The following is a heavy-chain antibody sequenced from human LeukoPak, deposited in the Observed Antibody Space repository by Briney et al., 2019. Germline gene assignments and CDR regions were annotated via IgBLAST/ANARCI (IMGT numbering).Heavy chain of an antibody. D-gene: IGHD1-26*01. J-gene: IGHJ3*02. CDR1: GFTFSYYA. CDR2: ISGITTNT. CDR3: AKHLLVGCTRGAYAFDI. V-gene: IGHV3-23*01. Sequence: QPGGSLRLSWPASGFTFSYYAMRWVRQAPGKGLEWVSLISGITTNTYYADSVKGRFTISRDNSKNTLDLQMNSLRAEDTAGYYCAKHLLVGCTRGAYAFDIWGRGTMVTVSS.